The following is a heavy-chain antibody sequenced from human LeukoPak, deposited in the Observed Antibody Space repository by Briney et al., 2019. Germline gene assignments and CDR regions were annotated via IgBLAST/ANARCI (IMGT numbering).Heavy chain of an antibody. CDR3: AGADQLSVVPAAGDY. CDR1: GFTFSSYS. CDR2: ISSSSSYI. J-gene: IGHJ4*02. Sequence: PGGSLRLSCAASGFTFSSYSMNWVRQAPGKGLEWVSSISSSSSYIYYADSVKGRFTISRDSAKNSLYLQMNSLRAEDTAVYYCAGADQLSVVPAAGDYWGQGTLVTVSS. D-gene: IGHD2-2*01. V-gene: IGHV3-21*01.